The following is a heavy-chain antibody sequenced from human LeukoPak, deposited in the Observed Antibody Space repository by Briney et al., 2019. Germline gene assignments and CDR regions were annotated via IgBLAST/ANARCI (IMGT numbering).Heavy chain of an antibody. Sequence: GGSLRLSCAASGFIFSNYWMYWVRQAPGKGLVWVSRINSDGSDTTYADSVKGRFTISRDNAKNTLYLQMNSLRAEDTAVYYCARIRGGYYSDYWGQGTLVTVCS. CDR1: GFIFSNYW. J-gene: IGHJ4*02. D-gene: IGHD3-16*01. V-gene: IGHV3-74*01. CDR3: ARIRGGYYSDY. CDR2: INSDGSDT.